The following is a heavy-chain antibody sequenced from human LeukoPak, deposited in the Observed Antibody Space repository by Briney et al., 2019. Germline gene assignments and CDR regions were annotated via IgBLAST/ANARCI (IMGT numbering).Heavy chain of an antibody. CDR1: GFTFSSYW. CDR2: INSDGSST. CDR3: GRVVTTSED. Sequence: GGSLRLSCAASGFTFSSYWMHWVRQAPGKGLVWVSRINSDGSSTDYADSVKGRFTISRDNAKNTLYLQMNSLRAEDTAIYYCGRVVTTSEDWGQGILVTVSS. D-gene: IGHD1-14*01. J-gene: IGHJ4*02. V-gene: IGHV3-74*01.